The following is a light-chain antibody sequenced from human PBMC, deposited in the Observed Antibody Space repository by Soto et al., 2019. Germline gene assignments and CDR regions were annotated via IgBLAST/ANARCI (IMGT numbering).Light chain of an antibody. J-gene: IGKJ3*01. Sequence: EIVLTQSPGTLSLSPGERATLSCRASQSINSRYLAWYQQKPGQAPRLLIYGASSRATGIPDRFSGSGSGTDFTLTISRLEPEDFAAYYCQQFGSSPGFTFGPGTKVDIQ. CDR2: GAS. V-gene: IGKV3-20*01. CDR1: QSINSRY. CDR3: QQFGSSPGFT.